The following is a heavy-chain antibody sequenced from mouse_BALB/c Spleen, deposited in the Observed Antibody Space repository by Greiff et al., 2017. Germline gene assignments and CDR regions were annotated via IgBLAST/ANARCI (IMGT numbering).Heavy chain of an antibody. Sequence: VQLQQSGPELVKPGASVRISCKASGYTFTSYYIHWVKQRPGQGLEWIGWIYPGNVNTKYNEKFKGKATLTADKSSSTAYMQLSSLTSEDSAVYFCARSGSSGWFAYWGQGTLVTVSA. D-gene: IGHD3-1*01. CDR1: GYTFTSYY. CDR3: ARSGSSGWFAY. V-gene: IGHV1S56*01. CDR2: IYPGNVNT. J-gene: IGHJ3*01.